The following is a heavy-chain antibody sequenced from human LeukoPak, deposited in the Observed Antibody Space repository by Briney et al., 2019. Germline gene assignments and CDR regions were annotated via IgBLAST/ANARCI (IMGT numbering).Heavy chain of an antibody. V-gene: IGHV1-18*01. J-gene: IGHJ4*02. D-gene: IGHD6-13*01. CDR1: GYTFTSYG. CDR3: ARVGVERAAAGTLFDY. CDR2: ISAYNGNT. Sequence: ASVKVSCKASGYTFTSYGISWVRQAPGQGLEWMGWISAYNGNTNYAQKLQGRVTMTTDTSTSTAYMELRSLRSEYTAVYYCARVGVERAAAGTLFDYWGQGTLVTVSS.